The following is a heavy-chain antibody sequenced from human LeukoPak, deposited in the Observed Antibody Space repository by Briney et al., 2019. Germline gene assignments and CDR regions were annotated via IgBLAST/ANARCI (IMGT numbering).Heavy chain of an antibody. CDR1: GYTFTGYY. Sequence: GASVKVSCKASGYTFTGYYMHWVRQAPGQGLEWMGWINPNSGGTNYAQKFQGRVTMTRDTSISTAYMELSRLRSDDTAVYYCASAGGYSSGWYPRPGLDPWGQGTLVTVSS. V-gene: IGHV1-2*02. CDR2: INPNSGGT. CDR3: ASAGGYSSGWYPRPGLDP. J-gene: IGHJ5*02. D-gene: IGHD6-19*01.